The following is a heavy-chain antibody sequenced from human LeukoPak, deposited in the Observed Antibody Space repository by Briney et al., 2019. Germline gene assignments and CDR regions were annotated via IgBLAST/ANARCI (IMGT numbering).Heavy chain of an antibody. Sequence: SETLSLTCIVSGGSISSYYWSWIRQPPGKGLEWIGYIYSSGSTNSNPSLKSRVTISVDTSKSQFSLRMTSVTAADTAVYYCARQGSGGRAFDIWGQGTMVTVSS. J-gene: IGHJ3*02. CDR1: GGSISSYY. CDR2: IYSSGST. CDR3: ARQGSGGRAFDI. V-gene: IGHV4-59*08. D-gene: IGHD1-26*01.